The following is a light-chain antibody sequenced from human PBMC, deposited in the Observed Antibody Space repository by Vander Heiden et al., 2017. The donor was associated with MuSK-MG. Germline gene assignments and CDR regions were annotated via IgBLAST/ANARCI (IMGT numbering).Light chain of an antibody. Sequence: DIQITQSPSALSASVGDRVTITCKASQDISNYLTWYQQKPGKAPKLLIYDASNMETGIPSRFSGSGSGTDFTFTISSLQPEDIATYYCQQYDNPLLTFGGGTKVEIK. J-gene: IGKJ4*01. V-gene: IGKV1-33*01. CDR1: QDISNY. CDR3: QQYDNPLLT. CDR2: DAS.